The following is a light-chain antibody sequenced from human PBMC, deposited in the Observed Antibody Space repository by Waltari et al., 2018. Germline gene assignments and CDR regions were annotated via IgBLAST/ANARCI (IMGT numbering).Light chain of an antibody. CDR1: SSDVGGYNY. J-gene: IGLJ3*02. CDR3: SSYTRSSTVV. CDR2: DVS. Sequence: QSALTQPASVSGSPGQSITISCTGTSSDVGGYNYVPWYQQHPGKAPKLMIYDVSNRPSGVSNRFSGSKSGNTASLTISGLQAEDEADYYCSSYTRSSTVVFGGGTKLTVL. V-gene: IGLV2-14*03.